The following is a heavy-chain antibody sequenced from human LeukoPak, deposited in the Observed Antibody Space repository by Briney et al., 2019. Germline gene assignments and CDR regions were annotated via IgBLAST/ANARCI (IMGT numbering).Heavy chain of an antibody. CDR3: ARDKGTEGLLPRGDWYFDL. CDR2: ITSSTYI. D-gene: IGHD3-3*01. J-gene: IGHJ2*01. V-gene: IGHV3-21*01. Sequence: GGSLRLSCAASGFTFSSYSMNWVRQAPGKGLEWVSSITSSTYIYNAGSVKGRFTISRDNAKNSLFLQMNSLRAEDTAVYYCARDKGTEGLLPRGDWYFDLWGRGTLVTVSS. CDR1: GFTFSSYS.